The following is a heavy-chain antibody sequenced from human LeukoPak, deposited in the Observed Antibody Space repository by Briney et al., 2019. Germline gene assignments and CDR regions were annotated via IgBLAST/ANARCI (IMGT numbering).Heavy chain of an antibody. Sequence: GGSLRLSCAASGFTFSSYWMHWVRQAPGKGLVWVSRINSDGRSTTYADSVKGRFTISRDNTKNTLYLRMNSLRVEDTAVYYCARDQLYCSGGICYFDYWGQGILVTVSS. CDR2: INSDGRST. CDR1: GFTFSSYW. D-gene: IGHD2-15*01. CDR3: ARDQLYCSGGICYFDY. V-gene: IGHV3-74*01. J-gene: IGHJ4*02.